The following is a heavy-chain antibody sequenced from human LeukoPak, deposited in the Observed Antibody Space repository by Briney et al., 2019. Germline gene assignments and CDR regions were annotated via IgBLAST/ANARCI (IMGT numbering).Heavy chain of an antibody. J-gene: IGHJ4*02. CDR1: GFNFSIYA. V-gene: IGHV3-23*01. Sequence: GGSLRLSCAASGFNFSIYAMNWVRETPGRGLEWVSGIGNSGGITSHAESVQGRFTISNDNSKNKLYLQMNSLRVEATAVYSCARELGGMFDYWGQGTLVTVSS. CDR3: ARELGGMFDY. D-gene: IGHD1-26*01. CDR2: IGNSGGIT.